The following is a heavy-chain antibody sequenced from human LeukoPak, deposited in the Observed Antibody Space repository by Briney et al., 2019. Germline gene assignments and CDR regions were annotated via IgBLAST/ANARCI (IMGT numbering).Heavy chain of an antibody. CDR2: TYYRSKWSS. CDR1: GDSVSSNSAA. D-gene: IGHD5-18*01. V-gene: IGHV6-1*01. CDR3: AGGVDTDLHY. J-gene: IGHJ4*02. Sequence: SQTLSLTCAISGDSVSSNSAAWIWIRQSPSRGLEWLGRTYYRSKWSSNYAVSVKSRITIHPDTSKNQFSLQLNSVTPEDTAVYYCAGGVDTDLHYWGQGTLVTVSS.